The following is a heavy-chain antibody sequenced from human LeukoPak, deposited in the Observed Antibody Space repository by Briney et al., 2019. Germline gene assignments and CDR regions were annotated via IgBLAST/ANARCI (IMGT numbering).Heavy chain of an antibody. D-gene: IGHD2-21*01. J-gene: IGHJ4*02. V-gene: IGHV1-69*05. CDR3: ARASSYCGGDCYLGDY. CDR1: GYRFISYG. Sequence: SVKVPCKTSGYRFISYGISWVRQAPGQGLEWMGGIIPIFGTANYAQKFQGRVTITTDESTSTAYMELSSLRSEDTAVYYCARASSYCGGDCYLGDYWGQGALVTVSS. CDR2: IIPIFGTA.